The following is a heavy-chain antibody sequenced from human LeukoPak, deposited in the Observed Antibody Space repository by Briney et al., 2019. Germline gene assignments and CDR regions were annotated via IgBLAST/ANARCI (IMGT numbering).Heavy chain of an antibody. J-gene: IGHJ3*02. CDR2: ISSSGSTI. D-gene: IGHD2-21*02. CDR3: ARARLVVTAAFDI. V-gene: IGHV3-48*03. Sequence: GGSPRLSCAASGFAFSSYEMNWVRQAPGKGLEWVSYISSSGSTIYYADSVKGRFTISRDNAKNSLYLQMNSLRAEDTAVYYCARARLVVTAAFDIWGQGTMVTVSS. CDR1: GFAFSSYE.